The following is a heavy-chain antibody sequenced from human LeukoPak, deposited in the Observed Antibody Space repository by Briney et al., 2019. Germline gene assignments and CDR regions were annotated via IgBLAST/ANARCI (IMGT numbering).Heavy chain of an antibody. CDR2: IYTSGST. J-gene: IGHJ4*02. CDR3: ARDLIVPVGLTGSGSYSTDY. Sequence: SETLSLTCAVYGGSFSGYYWSWIRQPAGKGLEWIGRIYTSGSTNYNPFLKSRVTMSVDTSKNQFSLKLSSVTAADTAVYYCARDLIVPVGLTGSGSYSTDYWGQGTLVTVSS. CDR1: GGSFSGYY. D-gene: IGHD3-10*01. V-gene: IGHV4-59*10.